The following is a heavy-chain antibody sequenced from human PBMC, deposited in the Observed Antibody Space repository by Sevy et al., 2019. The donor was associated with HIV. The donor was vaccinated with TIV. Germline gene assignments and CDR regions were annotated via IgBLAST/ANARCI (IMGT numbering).Heavy chain of an antibody. V-gene: IGHV3-15*01. Sequence: GGSLRLSCAASGFTFSNAWMSWVRQAPGKVLEWVGRIKSKTDGGTIDYAAPVKGRFTISRDDSKNTLYLQMNSLITEDTAMYYCTTGSRNYYDSSGYAFDIWGQGTMVTVSS. D-gene: IGHD3-22*01. CDR2: IKSKTDGGTI. J-gene: IGHJ3*02. CDR1: GFTFSNAW. CDR3: TTGSRNYYDSSGYAFDI.